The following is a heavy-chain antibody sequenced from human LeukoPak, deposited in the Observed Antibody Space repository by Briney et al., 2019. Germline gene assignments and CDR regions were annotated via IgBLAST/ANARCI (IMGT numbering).Heavy chain of an antibody. CDR2: TKQDGSEK. CDR1: GFTFSRYW. J-gene: IGHJ4*02. D-gene: IGHD3-3*01. CDR3: ARDRENNNFWSGYSG. V-gene: IGHV3-7*01. Sequence: GGSLRFYCAASGFTFSRYWMSWVRQAPGKGLELVANTKQDGSEKYYVDSVKDRFTISRDNAKNSLYLQMNNLRAEDTAVYYCARDRENNNFWSGYSGWGQGTLVTVSS.